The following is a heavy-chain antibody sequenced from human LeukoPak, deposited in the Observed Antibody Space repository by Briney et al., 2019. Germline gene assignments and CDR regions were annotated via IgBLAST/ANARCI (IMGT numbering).Heavy chain of an antibody. D-gene: IGHD4-17*01. CDR3: AKDIDGDYQEGFDY. V-gene: IGHV3-9*01. CDR2: IYWNSGNI. Sequence: GGSLRLSCVASGFAFDDSVMHWVRQAPGRGLEWVSGIYWNSGNIGYADSVKGRFTISRDNAKNSLYLQMNSLRAEDTALYYCAKDIDGDYQEGFDYWGQGTLVTVSS. J-gene: IGHJ4*02. CDR1: GFAFDDSV.